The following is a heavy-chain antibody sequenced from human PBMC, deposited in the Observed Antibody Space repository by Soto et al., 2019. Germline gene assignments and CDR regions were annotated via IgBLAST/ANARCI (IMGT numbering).Heavy chain of an antibody. CDR3: AKDVLAYCGGDCYERFDY. D-gene: IGHD2-21*02. J-gene: IGHJ4*02. Sequence: EVQLLESGGGLVQPGGSLRLSCAASGFTFSSYAMSWVRQAPGKGLEWVSAISGSGGSTYYADSVKGRFTISRDNSKNPLYLQMNSLRAEDTAVYYCAKDVLAYCGGDCYERFDYWGQGTLVTVSS. CDR2: ISGSGGST. CDR1: GFTFSSYA. V-gene: IGHV3-23*01.